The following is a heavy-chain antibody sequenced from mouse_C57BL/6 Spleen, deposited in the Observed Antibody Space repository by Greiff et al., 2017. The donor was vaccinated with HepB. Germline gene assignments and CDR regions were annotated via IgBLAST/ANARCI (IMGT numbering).Heavy chain of an antibody. D-gene: IGHD1-1*01. J-gene: IGHJ2*01. CDR1: GYTFTDYE. CDR3: TPYYYGSSYSY. Sequence: QVQLQQSGAELVRPGASVTLSCKASGYTFTDYEMHWVKQTPVHGLEWIGAIDPETGGTAYNQKFKGKAILTADKSSSTAYMELRSLTSEDSAVYYCTPYYYGSSYSYWGQGTTLTVSS. V-gene: IGHV1-15*01. CDR2: IDPETGGT.